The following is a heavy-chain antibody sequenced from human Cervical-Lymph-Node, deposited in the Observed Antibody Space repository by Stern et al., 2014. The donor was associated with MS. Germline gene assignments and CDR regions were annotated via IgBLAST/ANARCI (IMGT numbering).Heavy chain of an antibody. CDR1: GGTFSKFP. D-gene: IGHD6-13*01. CDR2: IFPGFGTP. CDR3: ALSSETSDRWYSLGYDL. V-gene: IGHV1-69*01. Sequence: VQLVESGAEVTKPGSSVKVSCKASGGTFSKFPSSWVRQAPGQGLEWMGVIFPGFGTPTYAQEFRGRVTITADVSTSTVYMELSSLRSDDTAVYYCALSSETSDRWYSLGYDLWGQGTLVTVSS. J-gene: IGHJ5*02.